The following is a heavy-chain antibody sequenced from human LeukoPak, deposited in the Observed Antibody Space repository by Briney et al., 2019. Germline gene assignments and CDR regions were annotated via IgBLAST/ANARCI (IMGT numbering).Heavy chain of an antibody. Sequence: PSETLSLTCTVSGGSISSYYWSWIRQPAGKGLEWIGRIYTSGSTNYNPSLKSRVTISVDTSKNQFSLKLSSVTAADTAVYYCARRPGEYCSGGSCSYYYYGMDVWGQGTTVTVSS. CDR1: GGSISSYY. CDR2: IYTSGST. J-gene: IGHJ6*02. CDR3: ARRPGEYCSGGSCSYYYYGMDV. V-gene: IGHV4-4*07. D-gene: IGHD2-15*01.